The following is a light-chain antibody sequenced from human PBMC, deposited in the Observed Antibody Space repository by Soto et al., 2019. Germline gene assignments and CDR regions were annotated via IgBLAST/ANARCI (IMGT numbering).Light chain of an antibody. CDR3: QQYNSYSPWT. CDR2: DAS. Sequence: DIQMTQSPSTLSASVGDRVTITCRASQSISSWLAWYQQKPGKAPKLLIYDASSLESGVPSRFSGSGSGTEFTLTISSLQPDDVATYYCQQYNSYSPWTFGQGTKVETK. CDR1: QSISSW. V-gene: IGKV1-5*01. J-gene: IGKJ1*01.